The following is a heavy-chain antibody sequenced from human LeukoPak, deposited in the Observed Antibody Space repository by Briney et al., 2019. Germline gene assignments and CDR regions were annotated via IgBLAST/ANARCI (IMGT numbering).Heavy chain of an antibody. Sequence: GGSLRLSCAASGFTFSRYEMNWVRQAPGEGLKWVSYISSSGSTIYYADSVKGRFTISRDNAKNSLYLQMNSLRAEDTAVYYCAELGITRIGGVWGKGTTVTISS. V-gene: IGHV3-48*03. CDR2: ISSSGSTI. D-gene: IGHD3-10*02. CDR3: AELGITRIGGV. J-gene: IGHJ6*04. CDR1: GFTFSRYE.